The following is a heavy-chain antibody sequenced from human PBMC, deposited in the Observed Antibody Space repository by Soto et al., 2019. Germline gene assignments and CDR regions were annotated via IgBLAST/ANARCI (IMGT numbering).Heavy chain of an antibody. Sequence: SGTLSLTCTVSGGSISSYYWSWIRQPPGKGLEWIGYIYYSGSTNYNPSLKSRVTISVDTSKNQFSLKLSSVTAADTAVYYCARENYYDFWSGYPTPYYYYYMDVWGKGTTVTVSS. V-gene: IGHV4-59*01. J-gene: IGHJ6*03. CDR3: ARENYYDFWSGYPTPYYYYYMDV. D-gene: IGHD3-3*01. CDR2: IYYSGST. CDR1: GGSISSYY.